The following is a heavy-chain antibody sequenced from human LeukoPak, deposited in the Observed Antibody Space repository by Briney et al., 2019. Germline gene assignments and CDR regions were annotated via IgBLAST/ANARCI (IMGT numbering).Heavy chain of an antibody. V-gene: IGHV4-59*01. Sequence: SETLSLTCTVSGGSISSNYWSWLRQTPGKGREWIAYIYYSGVTNYNPSLKSRATLSLDTSKNQSCLTMKSATTAHTAVYYCAREIQLWSPVGNRRWVDPWAQGTLV. CDR2: IYYSGVT. CDR1: GGSISSNY. CDR3: AREIQLWSPVGNRRWVDP. D-gene: IGHD5-18*01. J-gene: IGHJ5*02.